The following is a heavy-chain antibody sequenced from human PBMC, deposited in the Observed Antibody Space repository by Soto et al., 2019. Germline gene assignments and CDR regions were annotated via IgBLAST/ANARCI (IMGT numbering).Heavy chain of an antibody. CDR2: IYDSGNT. CDR1: GGSISSYY. CDR3: ARDHIVMVAAAVYYYYGMDV. Sequence: PSATLALTCPVSGGSISSYYWSWMRHPPGKGLDWIGNIYDSGNTNYNPSLKSRVTISVDTSKNQFSLKVSSVTAADTAVYYCARDHIVMVAAAVYYYYGMDVWGQGTTVTVSS. V-gene: IGHV4-59*01. D-gene: IGHD2-15*01. J-gene: IGHJ6*02.